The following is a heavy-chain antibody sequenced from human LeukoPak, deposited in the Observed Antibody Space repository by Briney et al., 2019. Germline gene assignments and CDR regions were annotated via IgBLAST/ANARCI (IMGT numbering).Heavy chain of an antibody. D-gene: IGHD5-18*01. J-gene: IGHJ5*02. CDR2: IYYSGST. CDR1: GGSISSYY. V-gene: IGHV4-59*01. CDR3: ARENSYGIRGWWFDP. Sequence: MPSETLSLTCTVSGGSISSYYWSWIRQPPGKGLEWIGYIYYSGSTNYNPSLKSRVTISVDTSKNQFSLKLSSVTAADTAVYYCARENSYGIRGWWFDPWGQGTLVTVSS.